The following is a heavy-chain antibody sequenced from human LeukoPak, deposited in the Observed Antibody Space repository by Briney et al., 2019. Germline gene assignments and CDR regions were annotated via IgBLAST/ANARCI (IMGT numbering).Heavy chain of an antibody. V-gene: IGHV3-7*01. CDR1: GFTFSSYW. CDR2: IKKDGSEK. CDR3: ARHLSGVTGYTYGRGIDY. D-gene: IGHD5-18*01. J-gene: IGHJ4*02. Sequence: PGGSLRLSCGASGFTFSSYWMSWVRQAPGKGLEWVANIKKDGSEKYYVDSVKGRFTISRDSAKTSLYLQMISLRAEDTAVYYCARHLSGVTGYTYGRGIDYWGQGTLVTVSS.